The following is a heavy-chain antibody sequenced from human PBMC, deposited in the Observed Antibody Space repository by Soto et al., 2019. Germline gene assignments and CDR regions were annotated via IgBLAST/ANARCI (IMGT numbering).Heavy chain of an antibody. V-gene: IGHV1-18*01. D-gene: IGHD3-22*01. CDR1: GYTFTSYV. CDR2: ISAYNGNT. Sequence: AAVQASCKAAGYTFTSYVISWVPQAPGQGLEWMGWISAYNGNTNYAQKRQGRVTMTTDTSTSTAYMELRSLRSDDTAVYYCARIRQEYDSSGYYTDAFDIWGQGTMVTVSS. CDR3: ARIRQEYDSSGYYTDAFDI. J-gene: IGHJ3*02.